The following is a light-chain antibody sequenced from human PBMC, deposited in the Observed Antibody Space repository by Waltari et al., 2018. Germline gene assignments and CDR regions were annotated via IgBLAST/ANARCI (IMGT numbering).Light chain of an antibody. J-gene: IGLJ1*01. Sequence: QSALTQPASVSGSPGQSITLSCTGTSHDIGNIYLVSWYQHRPGEAPKLLMYGATKRPSGVSNRFSGSKSGKTASLTISGLQTEDEADYYCFSFVAANSFVFGPGTKVTVL. V-gene: IGLV2-23*01. CDR1: SHDIGNIYL. CDR2: GAT. CDR3: FSFVAANSFV.